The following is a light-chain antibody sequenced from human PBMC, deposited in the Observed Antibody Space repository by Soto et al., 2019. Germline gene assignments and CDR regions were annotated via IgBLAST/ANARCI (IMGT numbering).Light chain of an antibody. V-gene: IGLV2-14*01. CDR1: SSDVGGYNY. CDR2: EVS. Sequence: QSALTQPASVSGSAGRSITISCTGASSDVGGYNYVSWYQQHPGKAPKLMIYEVSNRPSGVSNRFSGSKSGNTASLTISGLQAEDEADYYCSSYTSSSTYVVFGGGTKLTVL. CDR3: SSYTSSSTYVV. J-gene: IGLJ2*01.